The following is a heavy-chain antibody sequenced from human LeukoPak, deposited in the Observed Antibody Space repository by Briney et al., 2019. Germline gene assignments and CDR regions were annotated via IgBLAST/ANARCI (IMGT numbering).Heavy chain of an antibody. D-gene: IGHD3-10*01. Sequence: GGSLGLSCAASGFTFSSYGMHWVRQAPGKGLEWVAVISYDGSNKYYADSVKGRFTISRDNSKNTLYLQMNSLRAEDTAVYYCAPRFGELSDWGQGTLVTVSS. CDR1: GFTFSSYG. V-gene: IGHV3-30*03. J-gene: IGHJ4*02. CDR2: ISYDGSNK. CDR3: APRFGELSD.